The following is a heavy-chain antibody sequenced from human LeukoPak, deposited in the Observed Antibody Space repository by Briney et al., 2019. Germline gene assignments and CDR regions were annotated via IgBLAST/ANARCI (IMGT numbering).Heavy chain of an antibody. Sequence: TGGSLRLSCAASGFTFSSYMMTWVRQAPGKGLEWVSVIYSGGSTYYADSVKGRFTISRDNSKNTLYLQMNSLRAEDTAVYYCASVRWYYDFWSGYYFDYWGQGTLVTVSS. D-gene: IGHD3-3*01. J-gene: IGHJ4*02. CDR1: GFTFSSYM. V-gene: IGHV3-66*02. CDR3: ASVRWYYDFWSGYYFDY. CDR2: IYSGGST.